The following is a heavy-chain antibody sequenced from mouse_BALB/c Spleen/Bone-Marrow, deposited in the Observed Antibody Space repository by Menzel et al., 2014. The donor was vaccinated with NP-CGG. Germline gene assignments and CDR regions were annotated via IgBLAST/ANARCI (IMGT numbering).Heavy chain of an antibody. CDR3: ARLITTYFDY. CDR1: GFTFSSYT. Sequence: EVKLVESGGGLVQPGGSLKLSCAASGFTFSSYTMSWVRQTPEKRLEWVAYISNGGGSTYYPDTVKGRFTISRDNAKNTLYLQMSSLKSEDTGMYYCARLITTYFDYWGQGTTLTVSS. D-gene: IGHD1-1*01. J-gene: IGHJ2*01. V-gene: IGHV5-12-2*01. CDR2: ISNGGGST.